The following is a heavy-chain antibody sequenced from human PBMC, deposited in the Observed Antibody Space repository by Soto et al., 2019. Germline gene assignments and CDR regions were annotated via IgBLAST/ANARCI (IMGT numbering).Heavy chain of an antibody. V-gene: IGHV4-4*07. D-gene: IGHD6-19*01. CDR1: GGSISSYY. J-gene: IGHJ6*02. CDR2: IYTSGST. Sequence: SETLSLTCTVSGGSISSYYWSWIRQPAGKGLEWIGRIYTSGSTNYNPSLKSRVTMSVDTSKNQFSLKLSSVTAADTAVYYCARSGGEAVADRYYYYGMDVWGQGTTVTVSS. CDR3: ARSGGEAVADRYYYYGMDV.